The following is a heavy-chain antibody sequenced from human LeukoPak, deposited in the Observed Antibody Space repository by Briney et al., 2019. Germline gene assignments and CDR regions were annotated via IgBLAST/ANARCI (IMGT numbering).Heavy chain of an antibody. J-gene: IGHJ4*02. CDR2: IYYSGST. Sequence: PSETLSLTCTVSGGSISSGVYYCSWVRQHPGKGLEWIGYIYYSGSTYYNPSLKSRVTISVDTSKNQFSLKLSSVTAADTAVYYCARIPFPMVRGVTFDYWGQGTLVTVSS. CDR1: GGSISSGVYY. D-gene: IGHD3-10*01. V-gene: IGHV4-31*03. CDR3: ARIPFPMVRGVTFDY.